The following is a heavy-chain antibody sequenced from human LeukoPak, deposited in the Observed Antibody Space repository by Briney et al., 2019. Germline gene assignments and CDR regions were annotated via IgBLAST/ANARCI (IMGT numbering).Heavy chain of an antibody. V-gene: IGHV4-59*01. Sequence: SETLSLTCTVSGVSISTFSWSWIRRPPGKGLEWIAYISDSGTTNYSPSLKSRVIISLDTSKNQVSLSLSSVTAADTAVYHCARRLWYSGSSGYYFDYWGQGALVTVSS. J-gene: IGHJ4*02. CDR2: ISDSGTT. CDR3: ARRLWYSGSSGYYFDY. CDR1: GVSISTFS. D-gene: IGHD1-26*01.